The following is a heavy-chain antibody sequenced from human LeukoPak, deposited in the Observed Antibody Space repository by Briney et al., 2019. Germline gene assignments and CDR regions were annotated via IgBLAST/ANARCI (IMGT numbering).Heavy chain of an antibody. D-gene: IGHD1-26*01. CDR2: IYYSGST. V-gene: IGHV4-39*01. CDR3: ARPGGGSYYGFDY. J-gene: IGHJ4*02. CDR1: GGSISSSSYS. Sequence: SETLSLTCTVSGGSISSSSYSWGWIRQPPGKGLEWIGSIYYSGSTYYNPSLKSRVTISVDTSKNQFSLKLSSVTAADTAVYYCARPGGGSYYGFDYWGQGTLVAVSS.